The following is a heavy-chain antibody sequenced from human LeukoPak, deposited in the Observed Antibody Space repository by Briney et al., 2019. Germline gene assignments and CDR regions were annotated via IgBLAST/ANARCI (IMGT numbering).Heavy chain of an antibody. V-gene: IGHV1-8*01. J-gene: IGHJ4*02. CDR3: VAMAR. D-gene: IGHD5-24*01. Sequence: ASVKVPCKASGYTFTNYDINWVRQATGQGLEWMGSMNPNNGNTGYAQKFQGRVTMTRDTSISTAYMALSSLTSEDTAVYYCVAMARWGQGTLVTVSS. CDR2: MNPNNGNT. CDR1: GYTFTNYD.